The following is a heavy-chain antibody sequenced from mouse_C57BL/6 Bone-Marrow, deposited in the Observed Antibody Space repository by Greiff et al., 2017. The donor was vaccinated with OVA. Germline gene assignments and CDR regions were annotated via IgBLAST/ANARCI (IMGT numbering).Heavy chain of an antibody. D-gene: IGHD1-1*01. CDR1: GYTFTDYE. Sequence: QVQLKESGAELVRPGASVTLSCKASGYTFTDYEMHWVKQTPVHGLEWIGAIDPETGGTAYNQKFKGKAILTADKSSSTAYMELRSLTSEDSAVYFCARSAYSPGLYWGQGTLVTVSA. CDR2: IDPETGGT. V-gene: IGHV1-15*01. CDR3: ARSAYSPGLY. J-gene: IGHJ3*01.